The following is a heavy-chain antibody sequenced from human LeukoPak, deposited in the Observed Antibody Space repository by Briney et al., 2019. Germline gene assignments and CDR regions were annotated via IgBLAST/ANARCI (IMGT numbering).Heavy chain of an antibody. Sequence: SETLSLTCTVSGGSISSSSYYWGWIRQPPGKGLEWIGSIYYSGSTYYNPSLKSRVTISVDTSKNQFSLKLSSVTAADTAVYYCARRKAVAQSGYWFDPWGQGTLVTVSS. CDR1: GGSISSSSYY. V-gene: IGHV4-39*01. J-gene: IGHJ5*02. D-gene: IGHD6-19*01. CDR2: IYYSGST. CDR3: ARRKAVAQSGYWFDP.